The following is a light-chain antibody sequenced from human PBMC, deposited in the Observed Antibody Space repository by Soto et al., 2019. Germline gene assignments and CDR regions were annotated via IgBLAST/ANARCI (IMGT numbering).Light chain of an antibody. CDR2: GAS. V-gene: IGKV3-20*01. CDR3: QQYGSSPIT. J-gene: IGKJ5*01. Sequence: EIVLTQSPGTLSLSPGERATLSCRASQSVSSNFLAWYQQEPGQAPRLLIYGASSRATGIPDRFSGSGSGTGFTLTISRLEPEDFAVYYCQQYGSSPITFGQGTRLEIK. CDR1: QSVSSNF.